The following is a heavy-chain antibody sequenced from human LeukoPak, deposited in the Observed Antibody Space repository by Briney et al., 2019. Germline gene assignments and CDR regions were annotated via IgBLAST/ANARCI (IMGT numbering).Heavy chain of an antibody. CDR3: VRETRYAFDI. J-gene: IGHJ3*02. CDR1: GFTFSSYE. CDR2: ISSSSGTI. Sequence: PGGSLRLSCAASGFTFSSYEMNWVRQAPGRGLEYVSYISSSSGTIYHADSVKGRFTISRDNAKNSLYLQMNSLKDEDTAVYYCVRETRYAFDIWGQGTMVTVSS. V-gene: IGHV3-48*02.